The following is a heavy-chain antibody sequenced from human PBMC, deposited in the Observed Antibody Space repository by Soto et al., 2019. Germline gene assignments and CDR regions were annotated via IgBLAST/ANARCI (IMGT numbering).Heavy chain of an antibody. D-gene: IGHD3-22*01. V-gene: IGHV3-23*01. CDR2: ISANGVAT. CDR1: GFPFTSFA. J-gene: IGHJ4*02. CDR3: GKGFPRLQYDTNGWEN. Sequence: EVQLWDSGGGLVQPGWSLRLSCAASGFPFTSFARCWLRQAPGKGLEWVSYISANGVATSYADSVTGRVPTSRDNYKNVLCLQLNSLRAEDTAVYYCGKGFPRLQYDTNGWENWGQGTLVTVSS.